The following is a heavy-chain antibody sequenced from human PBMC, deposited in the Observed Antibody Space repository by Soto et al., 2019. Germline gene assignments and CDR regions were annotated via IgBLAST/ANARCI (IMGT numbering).Heavy chain of an antibody. J-gene: IGHJ4*02. V-gene: IGHV3-74*01. CDR1: GFTFTDYW. D-gene: IGHD4-4*01. Sequence: EVHLVESGGGLVQAGGSLRLSCAASGFTFTDYWTHWVRQAPGKGLVWVSRINSDGSRPSYADSVTGRFTISRDNAKNTLYLQMNSMRVEDTALYYCARETYRGFYFDYWGQGTLVTVSS. CDR3: ARETYRGFYFDY. CDR2: INSDGSRP.